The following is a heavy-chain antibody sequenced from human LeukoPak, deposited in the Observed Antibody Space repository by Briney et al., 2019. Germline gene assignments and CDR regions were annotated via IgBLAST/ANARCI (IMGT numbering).Heavy chain of an antibody. CDR2: ISHSGST. Sequence: SETLSLTCAVYGGSFSGYYWSWIRQPPGKGLEWIGEISHSGSTNYNPSLKSRVTISVDTSKNQFSLKLSSVTAADTAVYYCARGVSFDYWGQGTLVTVSS. J-gene: IGHJ4*02. V-gene: IGHV4-34*01. CDR1: GGSFSGYY. CDR3: ARGVSFDY.